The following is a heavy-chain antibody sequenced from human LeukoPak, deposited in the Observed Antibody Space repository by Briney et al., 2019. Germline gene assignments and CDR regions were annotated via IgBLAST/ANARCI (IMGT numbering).Heavy chain of an antibody. D-gene: IGHD1-26*01. CDR2: IYDSGST. V-gene: IGHV4-59*01. Sequence: PSETLSLTCTVSGGSISSYYWSWIRQPPGKGLEWIGCIYDSGSTKNNPSLKSRVTISVDTSKKQLSLKLSSVTAADTAVYYCARGGVGATTPLDSWGQGTLVTVSS. CDR3: ARGGVGATTPLDS. CDR1: GGSISSYY. J-gene: IGHJ4*02.